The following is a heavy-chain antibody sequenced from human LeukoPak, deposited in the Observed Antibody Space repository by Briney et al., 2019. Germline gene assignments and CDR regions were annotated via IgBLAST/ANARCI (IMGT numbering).Heavy chain of an antibody. CDR1: GFTFSSYA. D-gene: IGHD3-22*01. J-gene: IGHJ3*02. Sequence: GGSLRLSCAASGFTFSSYAMHWVRQAPGKGLKWVAFIRYDGSNEFYADSVKGRFTISRDNSKNTLYLQMNSLRAEDTAVYYCARDQDYDSSGYYPLDAFDIWGQGTMVTVSS. CDR3: ARDQDYDSSGYYPLDAFDI. V-gene: IGHV3-30*02. CDR2: IRYDGSNE.